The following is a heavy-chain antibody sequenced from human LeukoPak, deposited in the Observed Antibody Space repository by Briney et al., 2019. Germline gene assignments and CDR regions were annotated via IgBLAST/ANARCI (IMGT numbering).Heavy chain of an antibody. J-gene: IGHJ3*02. D-gene: IGHD3-3*01. Sequence: PGGSLRLSCAASGFTFSDYYMNWIRQAPGKGLEWVSYISNSGSTIYYADSVKGRFTVSRDNAKNSLYLQMNSLRAEDTAVYYCAREEWFYNDAFDIWGQGTMVTVSS. CDR3: AREEWFYNDAFDI. CDR2: ISNSGSTI. CDR1: GFTFSDYY. V-gene: IGHV3-11*01.